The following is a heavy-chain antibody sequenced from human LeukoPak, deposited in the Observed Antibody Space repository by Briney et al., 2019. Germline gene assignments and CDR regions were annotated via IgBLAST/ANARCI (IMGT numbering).Heavy chain of an antibody. D-gene: IGHD3-10*01. CDR3: YGSGNNWFDP. Sequence: GGSLRLSCAASGFTLSSYAMHWVRQAPGKGLEWVAVISYDGSNKYYADSVKGRFTISRDNSKNTLYLQMNSLRAEDTAVYYCYGSGNNWFDPWGQGTLVIVSS. CDR1: GFTLSSYA. J-gene: IGHJ5*02. V-gene: IGHV3-30*04. CDR2: ISYDGSNK.